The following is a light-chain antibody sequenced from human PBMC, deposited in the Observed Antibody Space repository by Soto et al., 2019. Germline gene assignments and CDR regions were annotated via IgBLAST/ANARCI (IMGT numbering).Light chain of an antibody. CDR2: GNN. J-gene: IGLJ1*01. Sequence: QSVLTQPPSVSGAPGQRVTISCTGSSSNIGAGYDVHWYQHLPGTAPKLLIYGNNYRPSGVPDRSSGSKSGTSASLAITGLQADDEADYYCQSYDNSLTGLHVFGTGTKLTVL. V-gene: IGLV1-40*01. CDR1: SSNIGAGYD. CDR3: QSYDNSLTGLHV.